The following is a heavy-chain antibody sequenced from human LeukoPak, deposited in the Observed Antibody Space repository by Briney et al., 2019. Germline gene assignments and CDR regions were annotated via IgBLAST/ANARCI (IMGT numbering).Heavy chain of an antibody. CDR2: INHSGST. CDR3: ARGSDIAAVPAAPFDY. V-gene: IGHV4-34*01. J-gene: IGHJ4*02. D-gene: IGHD2-2*01. CDR1: GGSFSGYY. Sequence: SETLSLTCAVYGGSFSGYYWSWIRQPPGKGLEWIGEINHSGSTNYNPSLKSRVTISVDTSKNQFSLKLSSVTAADTAVYYCARGSDIAAVPAAPFDYWGQGTLVTVSS.